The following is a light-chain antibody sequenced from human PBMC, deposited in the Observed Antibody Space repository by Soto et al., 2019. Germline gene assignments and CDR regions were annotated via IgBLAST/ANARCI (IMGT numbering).Light chain of an antibody. CDR2: DAY. Sequence: DVQVTQYASIVSVSVGDRVTITCGASQSIRRWLAWYQQKPEKAPKLLIYDAYSLESAVPSRFSGKRSGTEFTLTIAGLQPEDFATYYCQQYESYSPLTFGGGTKVDIK. V-gene: IGKV1-5*01. J-gene: IGKJ4*01. CDR1: QSIRRW. CDR3: QQYESYSPLT.